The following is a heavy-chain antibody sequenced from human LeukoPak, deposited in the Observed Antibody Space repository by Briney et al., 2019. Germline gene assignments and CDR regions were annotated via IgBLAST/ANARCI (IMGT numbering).Heavy chain of an antibody. Sequence: GGSLRLSCSASGFDFSIYTMNWVRQAPGKGLEWVTSISSTSSNIYYADSVKGRFTISRDNAKNSLYVQLNSLRAEDTGMYYCARRVTPFLQWGQGTPVTVSS. CDR3: ARRVTPFLQ. CDR2: ISSTSSNI. D-gene: IGHD2-21*02. CDR1: GFDFSIYT. J-gene: IGHJ4*02. V-gene: IGHV3-21*01.